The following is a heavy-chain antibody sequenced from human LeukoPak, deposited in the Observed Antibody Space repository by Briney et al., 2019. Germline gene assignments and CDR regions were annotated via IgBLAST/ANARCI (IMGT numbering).Heavy chain of an antibody. CDR3: ARVFSSYDSSGYYYYYYYMDV. Sequence: KPSETLSLTCTVSGGSISSYYWSWIRQPPGKGLEWIGYIYYSGSTNYNPSLKSRVTISVDTSKNQFSLKLSSVTAADTAMYYCARVFSSYDSSGYYYYYYYMDVWGKGTTVTVSS. CDR2: IYYSGST. V-gene: IGHV4-59*01. D-gene: IGHD3-22*01. J-gene: IGHJ6*03. CDR1: GGSISSYY.